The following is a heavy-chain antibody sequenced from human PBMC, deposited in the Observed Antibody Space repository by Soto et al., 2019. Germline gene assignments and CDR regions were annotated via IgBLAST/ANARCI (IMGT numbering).Heavy chain of an antibody. Sequence: TSETLSLTCAVSGGSISSSNWWSWVRQPPGKGLEWIGEIYHSGSTNYNPSLKSRVTISVDKSKSQFSLKLSSVTAADTAVYYCARDKGYCSSTSCYTWDYWGQGTLVTVSS. CDR3: ARDKGYCSSTSCYTWDY. V-gene: IGHV4-4*02. CDR2: IYHSGST. CDR1: GGSISSSNW. J-gene: IGHJ4*02. D-gene: IGHD2-2*02.